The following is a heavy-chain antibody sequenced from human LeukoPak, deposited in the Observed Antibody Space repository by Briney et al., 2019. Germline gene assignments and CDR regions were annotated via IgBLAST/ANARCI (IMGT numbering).Heavy chain of an antibody. D-gene: IGHD6-13*01. J-gene: IGHJ6*02. CDR2: LYYSGNT. CDR1: GDSIRSSSDY. CDR3: ARDCIAAADGLDV. Sequence: NSSETLSLTCTVSGDSIRSSSDYWAWIRQPPGKGLEWIGSLYYSGNTYYNPSLKSRITISVDTSKNQFSLKVSSVNAADTAVYYCARDCIAAADGLDVWGQGTTVTVSS. V-gene: IGHV4-39*01.